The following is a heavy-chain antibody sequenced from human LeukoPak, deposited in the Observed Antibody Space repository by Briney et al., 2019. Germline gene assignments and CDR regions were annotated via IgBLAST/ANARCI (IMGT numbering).Heavy chain of an antibody. CDR1: GGSISSYY. J-gene: IGHJ4*02. Sequence: SETLSLTCTVSGGSISSYYWSWIQQPPGKGLEWIGCIYYSGSTNYNPSLKSRVTISVDTSKNQFSLKLSSVTAADTAVYYCARGSSPLDYWGQGTLVTVSS. CDR3: ARGSSPLDY. V-gene: IGHV4-59*01. CDR2: IYYSGST.